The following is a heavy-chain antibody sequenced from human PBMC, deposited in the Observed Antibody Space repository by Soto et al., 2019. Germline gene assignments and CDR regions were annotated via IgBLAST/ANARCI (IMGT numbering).Heavy chain of an antibody. CDR3: ATAHRVTTTGSLGAYYFDY. Sequence: QVQLVQSGAEVKKPGASVKVSCKVSGYTLTELSMHWVRQAPGKGLEWMGGFDPEDGETIYAQKFQGRVTMTEYTSTDTAYMELSSLRSEDTAVYYCATAHRVTTTGSLGAYYFDYWGQGTLVTVSS. V-gene: IGHV1-24*01. D-gene: IGHD4-4*01. CDR1: GYTLTELS. CDR2: FDPEDGET. J-gene: IGHJ4*02.